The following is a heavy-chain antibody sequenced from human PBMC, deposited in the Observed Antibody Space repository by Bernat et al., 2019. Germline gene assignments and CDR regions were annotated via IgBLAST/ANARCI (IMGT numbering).Heavy chain of an antibody. CDR1: GYTFTDYY. D-gene: IGHD2-2*01. V-gene: IGHV1-69-2*01. Sequence: EVQLVQSGAEVKKPGATVKISCKVSGYTFTDYYMHWVQQAPGKGLEWMGLVDPEDGETIYTEKFQGRDTITAETSTDTAYMELSSLRSEETAVYYCANLGYCSSTSCYESFDYWGQGTLVTVSS. CDR2: VDPEDGET. J-gene: IGHJ4*02. CDR3: ANLGYCSSTSCYESFDY.